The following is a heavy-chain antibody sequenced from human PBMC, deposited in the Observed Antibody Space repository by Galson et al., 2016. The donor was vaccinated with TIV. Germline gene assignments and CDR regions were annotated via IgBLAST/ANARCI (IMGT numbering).Heavy chain of an antibody. Sequence: SLRLSCAASGFTFSDYNMNWVRQAPGKGLEWVSSISNRSSYIYYTDSVQGRFTISRDNAKNSLYLQMNSLRPEDTAMYYCARDGVVDASMDYYYYYYLDVWGKGTTVTVSS. V-gene: IGHV3-21*04. D-gene: IGHD5-18*01. CDR3: ARDGVVDASMDYYYYYYLDV. CDR2: ISNRSSYI. CDR1: GFTFSDYN. J-gene: IGHJ6*03.